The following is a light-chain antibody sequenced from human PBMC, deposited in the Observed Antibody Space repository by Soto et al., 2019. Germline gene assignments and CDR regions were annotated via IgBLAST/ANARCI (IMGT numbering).Light chain of an antibody. CDR3: QHYNNWPRT. CDR2: GAS. CDR1: QSVSSN. J-gene: IGKJ1*01. V-gene: IGKV3-15*01. Sequence: EIVMTQSPATLSVSPGERATLSCRASQSVSSNLAWYQQKPGQAPRLRIYGASTRATGIPDRFSGSGSGTEFTLTISSLQSEDFAVYYCQHYNNWPRTFGQGTKVEIK.